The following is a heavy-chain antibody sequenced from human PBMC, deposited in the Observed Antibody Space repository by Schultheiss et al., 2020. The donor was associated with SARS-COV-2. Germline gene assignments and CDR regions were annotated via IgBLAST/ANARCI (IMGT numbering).Heavy chain of an antibody. CDR2: IYYSGST. Sequence: SETLSLTCTVSGGSMSSSSYYWGWIRQPPGKGLEWIGSIYYSGSTYYNPSLKSRVTISVDTSKNQFSLKLSSVTAADTAVYYCAQPKAYCGGDCYSHDAFDIWGQGTMVTVSS. CDR1: GGSMSSSSYY. V-gene: IGHV4-39*01. J-gene: IGHJ3*02. D-gene: IGHD2-21*02. CDR3: AQPKAYCGGDCYSHDAFDI.